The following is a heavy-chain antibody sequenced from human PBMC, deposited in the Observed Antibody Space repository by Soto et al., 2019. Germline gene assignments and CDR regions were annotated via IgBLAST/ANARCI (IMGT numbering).Heavy chain of an antibody. Sequence: SGPTLVNPTQTLTLTCTFSGFSLSTSGMCVRWLRQPPGKALEWLALIDWDDDKYYGTSLKTRLTISKDTSKNQVVLTVTNMDPVDTATYFCARLSYRSFNFDYWGQGTLVTVSS. CDR3: ARLSYRSFNFDY. D-gene: IGHD3-16*02. CDR2: IDWDDDK. J-gene: IGHJ4*02. CDR1: GFSLSTSGMC. V-gene: IGHV2-70*01.